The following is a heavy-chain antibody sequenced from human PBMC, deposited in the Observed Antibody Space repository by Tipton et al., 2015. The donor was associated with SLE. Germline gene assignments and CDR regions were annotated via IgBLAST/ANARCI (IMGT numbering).Heavy chain of an antibody. CDR2: ISGSGGST. Sequence: SLRLSCAASGFTFSSYAMSWVRQAPGKGLEWVSAISGSGGSTYYADSVKGRFTISRDNSKNTLYLQMNSLRAEDTAVYYCAKGMSGYDNGWSFFDYWGQGALVTVSS. V-gene: IGHV3-23*01. CDR1: GFTFSSYA. J-gene: IGHJ4*02. CDR3: AKGMSGYDNGWSFFDY. D-gene: IGHD6-19*01.